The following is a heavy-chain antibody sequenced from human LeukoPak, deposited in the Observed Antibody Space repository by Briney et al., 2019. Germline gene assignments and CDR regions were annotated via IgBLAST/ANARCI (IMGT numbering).Heavy chain of an antibody. CDR2: INHSGST. D-gene: IGHD3-22*01. V-gene: IGHV4-34*01. J-gene: IGHJ4*02. Sequence: SETLSLTCAVYGGSFSGYYWSWIRQPPGKGLEWIGEINHSGSTNYNPSLKSRVTISVDTSKNQFSLKLSSVTAADTAVYYCARAPYDSSGYYYFDYWGQGTLVTVSS. CDR1: GGSFSGYY. CDR3: ARAPYDSSGYYYFDY.